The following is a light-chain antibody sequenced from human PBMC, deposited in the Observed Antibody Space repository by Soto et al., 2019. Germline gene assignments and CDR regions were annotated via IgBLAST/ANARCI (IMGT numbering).Light chain of an antibody. CDR3: MQALQTPDT. J-gene: IGKJ5*01. Sequence: DIVMTQSPLSLPVTPGEPASISCRSSQSLLHTNGYNYLDWYLQKPGQSPQLLIYLGSNRAPGGPDRFSGSGSGTDFTLKISRVEAEDVGVYYCMQALQTPDTFGQGTRLEIK. V-gene: IGKV2-28*01. CDR2: LGS. CDR1: QSLLHTNGYNY.